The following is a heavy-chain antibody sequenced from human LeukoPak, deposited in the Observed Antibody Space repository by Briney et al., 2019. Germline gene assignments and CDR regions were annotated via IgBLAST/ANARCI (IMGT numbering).Heavy chain of an antibody. Sequence: SVKVSCKASGGTFSSYAISWVRQAPGQGLEWMGRIIPILGIAIYAQKFQGRVTMTEDTSTDTAYMELSSLRSEDTAVYYCATAYSSGWQYYFDYWGQGTLVTVSS. CDR2: IIPILGIA. V-gene: IGHV1-69*04. CDR1: GGTFSSYA. D-gene: IGHD6-19*01. J-gene: IGHJ4*02. CDR3: ATAYSSGWQYYFDY.